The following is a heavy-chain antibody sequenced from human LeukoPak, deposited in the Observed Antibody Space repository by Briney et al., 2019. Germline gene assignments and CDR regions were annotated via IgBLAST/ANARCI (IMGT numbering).Heavy chain of an antibody. CDR2: ISGSGGST. CDR3: AKDRGLGSSGWYVAY. V-gene: IGHV3-23*01. D-gene: IGHD6-19*01. Sequence: AGGSLRLSCEVAGFTFSSYAMNWVRQAPGKGLEWVSAISGSGGSTYYADSVKGRFTISRDNSKNTLYLQMNSLRAEDTAVYYCAKDRGLGSSGWYVAYWGQGTLVTVSS. J-gene: IGHJ4*02. CDR1: GFTFSSYA.